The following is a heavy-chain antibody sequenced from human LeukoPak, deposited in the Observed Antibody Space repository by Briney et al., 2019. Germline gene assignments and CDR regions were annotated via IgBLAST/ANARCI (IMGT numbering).Heavy chain of an antibody. Sequence: GGSLRLSCAASGFTFANYVMSWVRQTPWKGLEWVSNISGGSIKYYAESVKGRFTISRDNSKDMMYLQMNSLRAEDTAVYYCVRDVGGIYYVFGYWGQGTLVTVSS. D-gene: IGHD1-26*01. J-gene: IGHJ4*02. V-gene: IGHV3-23*01. CDR1: GFTFANYV. CDR3: VRDVGGIYYVFGY. CDR2: ISGGSIK.